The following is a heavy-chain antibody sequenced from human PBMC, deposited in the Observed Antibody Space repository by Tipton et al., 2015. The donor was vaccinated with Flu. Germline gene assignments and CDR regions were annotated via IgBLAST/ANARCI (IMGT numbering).Heavy chain of an antibody. CDR3: AREWYGETTYWYFDI. D-gene: IGHD3-10*01. Sequence: SLRLSCEAFGFRLGDYGYDMHWARQVPGEGLEWVAVMSYDGTIEAYGDAVRGRFTTSRDNSKNTVYLQMNSLRAEDTAMYYCAREWYGETTYWYFDIWGRGILVTVSS. CDR2: MSYDGTIE. CDR1: GFRLGDYG. V-gene: IGHV3-30*03. J-gene: IGHJ2*01.